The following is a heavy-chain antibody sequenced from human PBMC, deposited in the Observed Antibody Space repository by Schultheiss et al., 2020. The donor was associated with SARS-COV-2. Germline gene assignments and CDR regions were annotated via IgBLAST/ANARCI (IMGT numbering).Heavy chain of an antibody. D-gene: IGHD6-6*01. J-gene: IGHJ5*02. Sequence: SETLSLTCTVSGDSVNSGSYYWSWIRQPPGKGLEWIGSIYYSGSTYYNPSLKSRVTISVDTSKNQFSLKLSSVTAADTAVYYCARLQYSGNWFDPWGQGTLVTVSS. CDR2: IYYSGST. V-gene: IGHV4-39*01. CDR3: ARLQYSGNWFDP. CDR1: GDSVNSGSYY.